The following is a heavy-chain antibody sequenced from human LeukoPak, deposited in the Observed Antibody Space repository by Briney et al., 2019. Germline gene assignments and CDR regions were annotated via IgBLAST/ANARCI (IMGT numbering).Heavy chain of an antibody. CDR3: ARSQGSSFDY. CDR1: GGSISSYS. Sequence: SETLSLTCTVSGGSISSYSWSWIRQPPGKGLEWIGYIYYTGSTNYNPSLKSRVTISVDTSKNQFSLKLSSVTAADTAVYYCARSQGSSFDYWGQGTLVTVSS. J-gene: IGHJ4*02. V-gene: IGHV4-59*08. CDR2: IYYTGST. D-gene: IGHD6-13*01.